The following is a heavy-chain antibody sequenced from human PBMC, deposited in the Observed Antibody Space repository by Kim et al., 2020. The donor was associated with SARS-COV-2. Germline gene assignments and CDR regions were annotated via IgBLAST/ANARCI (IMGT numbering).Heavy chain of an antibody. CDR3: AREIWLPYSLQNE. CDR1: GGSFSGYY. Sequence: SETLSLTCAVYGGSFSGYYWSWIRQPPGKGLEWIGEINHSGSTNYNPSLKSRVIITVDTSKNQFSLKLSSVTAADTAVYYCAREIWLPYSLQNEWGKGTL. J-gene: IGHJ4*02. V-gene: IGHV4-34*01. D-gene: IGHD2-15*01. CDR2: INHSGST.